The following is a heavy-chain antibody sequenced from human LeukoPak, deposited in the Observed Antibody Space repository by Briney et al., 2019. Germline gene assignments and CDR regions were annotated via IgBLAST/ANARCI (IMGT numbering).Heavy chain of an antibody. CDR3: AKGRADSRRYYFDY. CDR2: ISYDGSNK. V-gene: IGHV3-30*18. CDR1: GFTFSSYG. D-gene: IGHD3-22*01. J-gene: IGHJ4*02. Sequence: GGSLRLSCAASGFTFSSYGMHWVCQAPGKGLEWVAVISYDGSNKYYADSVKGRFTISRDNSKNTLYLQMNSLRAEDTAVYYCAKGRADSRRYYFDYWGQGTLVTVSS.